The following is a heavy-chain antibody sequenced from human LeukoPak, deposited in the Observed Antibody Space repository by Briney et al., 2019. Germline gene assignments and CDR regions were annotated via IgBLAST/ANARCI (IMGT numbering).Heavy chain of an antibody. CDR1: GYTLTELS. CDR3: ATGVHRAAAGTYYYYGMDV. D-gene: IGHD6-13*01. CDR2: FDPEDGET. Sequence: ASVTVSCKVSGYTLTELSMHWVRQAPGKGPEWMGGFDPEDGETIYAQKFQGRVTMTEDTSTDTAYMELSSLRSEDTAVYYCATGVHRAAAGTYYYYGMDVWGQGTTVTVSS. J-gene: IGHJ6*02. V-gene: IGHV1-24*01.